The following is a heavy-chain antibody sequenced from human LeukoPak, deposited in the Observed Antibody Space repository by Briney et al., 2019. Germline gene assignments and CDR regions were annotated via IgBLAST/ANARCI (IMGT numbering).Heavy chain of an antibody. D-gene: IGHD4-17*01. CDR3: ASTDSGLDYGDLRVYFDY. Sequence: PSETLSLTCTVSGGSISSSSYYWCWIRQPPGKGLEWIGSIYYSGSTYYNPSLKSRVTISVDTSKNQFSLKLSSVTAADTAVYYCASTDSGLDYGDLRVYFDYWGQGTLVTVSS. J-gene: IGHJ4*02. CDR1: GGSISSSSYY. CDR2: IYYSGST. V-gene: IGHV4-39*01.